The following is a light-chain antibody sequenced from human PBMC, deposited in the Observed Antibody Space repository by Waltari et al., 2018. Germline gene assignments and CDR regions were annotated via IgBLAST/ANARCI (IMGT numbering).Light chain of an antibody. Sequence: QSALTQPAPVSGSPGQSTTISCSGTSSAVGSFNLVPWCQQRPGKAPTPMIFEVNKRPSGVSNRFSGSKSGNTASLTISGLRAEDEADYYCCSFAGTTTYYVFGTGTQVTVL. CDR2: EVN. J-gene: IGLJ1*01. CDR3: CSFAGTTTYYV. V-gene: IGLV2-23*02. CDR1: SSAVGSFNL.